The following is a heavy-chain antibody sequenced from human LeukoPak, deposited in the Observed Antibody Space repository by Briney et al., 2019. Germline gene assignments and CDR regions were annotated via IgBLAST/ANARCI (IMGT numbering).Heavy chain of an antibody. CDR3: ARRAYSSGWYYFDY. CDR2: IYYSGST. D-gene: IGHD6-19*01. Sequence: NPSETLSHTCTVSGGSISSYHWSWIRQPPGKGLELIGYIYYSGSTNYNPSLKSRVTISVDTSKNQFSLKLNSVTAADTAVYYCARRAYSSGWYYFDYWGQGTLVTVSS. CDR1: GGSISSYH. V-gene: IGHV4-59*01. J-gene: IGHJ4*02.